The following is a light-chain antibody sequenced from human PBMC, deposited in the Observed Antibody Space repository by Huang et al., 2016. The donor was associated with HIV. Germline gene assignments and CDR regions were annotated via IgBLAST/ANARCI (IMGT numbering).Light chain of an antibody. CDR3: QQRSDCPPWT. Sequence: EIVLTQSPATLSLSPGERATLSCRASQSVRNYLAWYQQKPGQAPRLLIYDASNRATGTPARFSGSGSGTDFTLTISSLEPEDFAVYYCQQRSDCPPWTFGQGTKVEIK. CDR1: QSVRNY. CDR2: DAS. J-gene: IGKJ1*01. V-gene: IGKV3-11*01.